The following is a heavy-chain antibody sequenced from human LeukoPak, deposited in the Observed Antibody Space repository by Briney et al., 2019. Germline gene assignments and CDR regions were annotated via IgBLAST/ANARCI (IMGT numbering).Heavy chain of an antibody. V-gene: IGHV1-18*01. CDR3: ARGGYYYGSGTSYDALFDY. Sequence: ASVKVSCKASGYTFTSYGISWVRQAPGQGLEWMGWISAYNGNTNYAQKLQGRVTMTTDTSTSTGYMELRSLRSDDTAVYYCARGGYYYGSGTSYDALFDYWGQGTLVTVSS. D-gene: IGHD3-10*01. J-gene: IGHJ4*02. CDR2: ISAYNGNT. CDR1: GYTFTSYG.